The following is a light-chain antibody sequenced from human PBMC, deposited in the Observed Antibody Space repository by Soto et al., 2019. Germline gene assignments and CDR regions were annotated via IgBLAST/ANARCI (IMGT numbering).Light chain of an antibody. CDR3: ASWDDNLNGL. J-gene: IGLJ3*02. CDR2: EVN. CDR1: SSDVGGYKF. V-gene: IGLV2-14*01. Sequence: QSALTQPASVSASPGQSITISCTGTSSDVGGYKFVSWYQHHPGKAPKLMIYEVNNRPSGVSNRFSGSKSGNTASLTISGLQPEDEADYYCASWDDNLNGLFGGGTKLTVL.